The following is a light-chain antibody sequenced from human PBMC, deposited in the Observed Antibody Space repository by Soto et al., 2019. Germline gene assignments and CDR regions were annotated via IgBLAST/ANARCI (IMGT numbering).Light chain of an antibody. J-gene: IGLJ7*01. CDR1: NSDVGGYNY. Sequence: QSALTQPASVSGSPGQSITISCTGTNSDVGGYNYVSWYQQHPGKAPKLMIYEVSNRPSGVSNRFSGSKSGNTASLTISGLQAEDEADYYCISYTNTNTVFGGGTQLTVL. CDR2: EVS. CDR3: ISYTNTNTV. V-gene: IGLV2-14*01.